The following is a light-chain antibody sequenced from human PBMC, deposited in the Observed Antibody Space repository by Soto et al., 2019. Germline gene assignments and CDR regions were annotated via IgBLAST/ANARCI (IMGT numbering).Light chain of an antibody. V-gene: IGLV2-8*01. CDR2: EVT. Sequence: QSALTQPPSASGSPGQSVTISCTGTNSDVGGYNYVSWYQQYPGKAPKLLIYEVTKRPSGVPDRFSGSKSGNTAYLTVSGLQAEDEADYYRNSFAGRAKWVFGGGTKLTVL. CDR1: NSDVGGYNY. J-gene: IGLJ3*02. CDR3: NSFAGRAKWV.